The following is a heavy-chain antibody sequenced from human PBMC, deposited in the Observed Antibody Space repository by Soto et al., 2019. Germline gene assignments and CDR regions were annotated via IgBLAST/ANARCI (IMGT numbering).Heavy chain of an antibody. CDR3: AKDLGHGGRGAFDF. Sequence: QVQLVESGGGVVQPGRSLRLSCAASGFTFSSYGMHWVRQAPGKGLEWVAVISYDGSNKYYADSVKGRFTISRDNSKNTLYLQMNSLRAEDTAVYYCAKDLGHGGRGAFDFWGQGTMVTVSS. V-gene: IGHV3-30*18. CDR1: GFTFSSYG. CDR2: ISYDGSNK. D-gene: IGHD7-27*01. J-gene: IGHJ3*01.